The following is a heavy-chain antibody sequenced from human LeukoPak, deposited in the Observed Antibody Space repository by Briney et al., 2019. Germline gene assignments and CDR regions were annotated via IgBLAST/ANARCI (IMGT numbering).Heavy chain of an antibody. J-gene: IGHJ4*02. D-gene: IGHD3-22*01. CDR2: IYYRGST. Sequence: KSSETLSLTCTVSGGSISSYYWSWIRQPPGKTLEWIGYIYYRGSTNYNPSLKSRVTISVDTTKNQFSLKLSSVTDADTAVYYCARDRYYYDSSGYSIFDYWGQGTLVTVSS. V-gene: IGHV4-59*01. CDR3: ARDRYYYDSSGYSIFDY. CDR1: GGSISSYY.